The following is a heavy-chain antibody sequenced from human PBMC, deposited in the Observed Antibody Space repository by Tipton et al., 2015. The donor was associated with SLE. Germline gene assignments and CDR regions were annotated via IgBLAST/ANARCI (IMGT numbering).Heavy chain of an antibody. Sequence: TLSLTCAVSGYSISSGYSWSWIRQPPGKGLEWIGYIYYSGSTNYNPSLKSRVTISVDTSKNQFSLKLSSVTAADTAVYYCARGPLLDLWGRGTLVTVSS. CDR3: ARGPLLDL. D-gene: IGHD5/OR15-5a*01. CDR1: GYSISSGYS. V-gene: IGHV4-61*01. J-gene: IGHJ2*01. CDR2: IYYSGST.